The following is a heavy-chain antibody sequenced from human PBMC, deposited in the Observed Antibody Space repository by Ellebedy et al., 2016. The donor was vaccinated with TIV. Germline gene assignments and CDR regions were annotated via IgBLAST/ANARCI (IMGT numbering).Heavy chain of an antibody. J-gene: IGHJ3*02. CDR2: IYSGGST. V-gene: IGHV3-66*01. Sequence: GESLKISCATSGFTVSSNYMSWVRQAPGKGLEWVSVIYSGGSTYYADSVKGRFTISRDNSKNTLHLKMNSLRADDTAIYYCARVDYGLAFHIWGQGTMVTVSS. CDR3: ARVDYGLAFHI. CDR1: GFTVSSNY. D-gene: IGHD3-16*01.